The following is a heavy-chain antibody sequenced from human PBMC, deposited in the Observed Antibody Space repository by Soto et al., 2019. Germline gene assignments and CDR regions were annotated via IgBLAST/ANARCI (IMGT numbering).Heavy chain of an antibody. D-gene: IGHD6-25*01. CDR1: GGSISGSSYY. V-gene: IGHV4-39*01. CDR2: IYYSGST. Sequence: PSETLSLTCTVSGGSISGSSYYWGWIRQPPGKGLEWIGSIYYSGSTAYNPSLKSRVTMDVDTSKYQFSLKLSSVTAADTAIYYCARITRRNGYTRDNWGQGTLVTVSS. J-gene: IGHJ4*02. CDR3: ARITRRNGYTRDN.